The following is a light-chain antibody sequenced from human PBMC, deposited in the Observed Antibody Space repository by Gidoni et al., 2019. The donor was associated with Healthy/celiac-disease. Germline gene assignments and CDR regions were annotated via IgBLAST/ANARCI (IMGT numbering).Light chain of an antibody. CDR3: QQYYSTPRT. J-gene: IGKJ2*01. Sequence: DIVMTQSPDSLAVSLGERATINCKSSQSVLYSSNNKNYLAWYQQKPGQPPKLLIYWASTRESGVPDRFSCSGSGTDFTLTIISLQAEDVAVYSCQQYYSTPRTFGQGTKLEIK. V-gene: IGKV4-1*01. CDR2: WAS. CDR1: QSVLYSSNNKNY.